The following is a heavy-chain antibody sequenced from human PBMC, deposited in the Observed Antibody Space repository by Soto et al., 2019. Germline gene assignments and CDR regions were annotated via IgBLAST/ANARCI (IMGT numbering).Heavy chain of an antibody. V-gene: IGHV6-1*01. CDR1: GDSVSSNSAA. Sequence: SQTLSLTCAISGDSVSSNSAAWNWIRQSPSRGLEWLGRTYYRSKWYNDYAVSVKSRITINPDTSKNQFSLQLNSVTPEDTAVYYRARDHHSSSPDYYYYGMDVWGQGTTVTVSS. D-gene: IGHD6-6*01. CDR3: ARDHHSSSPDYYYYGMDV. CDR2: TYYRSKWYN. J-gene: IGHJ6*02.